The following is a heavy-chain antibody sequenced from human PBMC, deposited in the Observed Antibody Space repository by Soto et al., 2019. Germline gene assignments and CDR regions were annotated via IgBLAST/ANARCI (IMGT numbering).Heavy chain of an antibody. J-gene: IGHJ4*02. V-gene: IGHV3-48*02. CDR1: GFTFTNFA. D-gene: IGHD6-19*01. CDR2: ISSREVTV. Sequence: EVQLLESGGGLVQPGGSLRLSCAASGFTFTNFAMSWVRQAPGKGLECLSYISSREVTVYYADSVKGRFTISRDNTKNSLYLQMTTLRDEDTAVYYCARVSASGWHVNGRDYFDSWGQGTLVTVSS. CDR3: ARVSASGWHVNGRDYFDS.